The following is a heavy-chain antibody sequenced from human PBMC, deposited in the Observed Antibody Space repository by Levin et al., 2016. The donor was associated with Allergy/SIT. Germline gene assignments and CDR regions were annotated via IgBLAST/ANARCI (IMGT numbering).Heavy chain of an antibody. J-gene: IGHJ4*02. CDR3: TSGGAGGEFPYFDY. V-gene: IGHV1-24*01. D-gene: IGHD3-10*01. CDR2: FDPEDDDT. CDR1: GYTLTELS. Sequence: ASVKVSCKVSGYTLTELSIHWVRQAPGKGLEWMGGFDPEDDDTAYAQKFQGRVTMTEDTSTDTAYMEVTSLRSEDTAVYYCTSGGAGGEFPYFDYWGQGALVTVSS.